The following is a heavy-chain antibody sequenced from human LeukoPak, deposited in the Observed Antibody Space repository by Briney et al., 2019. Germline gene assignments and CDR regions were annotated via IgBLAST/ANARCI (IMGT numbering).Heavy chain of an antibody. J-gene: IGHJ4*02. CDR2: IYYNGIT. V-gene: IGHV4-31*03. D-gene: IGHD2-15*01. CDR1: GGSISSASHY. Sequence: PSETLSLTCTVSGGSISSASHYWSWVRQHPGKGLEWIGHIYYNGITYYNPSLNSRITISVDTSKNQFSLKLSSVTAADTAVYYCAREVGYCSGGSCYSYFDYWGQGTLVTVSS. CDR3: AREVGYCSGGSCYSYFDY.